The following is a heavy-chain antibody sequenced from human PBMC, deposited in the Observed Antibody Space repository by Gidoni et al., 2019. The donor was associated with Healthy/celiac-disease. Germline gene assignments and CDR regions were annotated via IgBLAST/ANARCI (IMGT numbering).Heavy chain of an antibody. Sequence: EVQLVESGGVVVQPGGSLRLSCAASGFTFDDYTMPWVRQAPGKGLEWVSLISWDGGSTYYADSVKGRFTISRDNSKNSLYLQMNSLRTEDTALYYCAVVREVGFGMDVWGQGTTVTVSS. CDR2: ISWDGGST. V-gene: IGHV3-43*01. CDR1: GFTFDDYT. CDR3: AVVREVGFGMDV. D-gene: IGHD1-26*01. J-gene: IGHJ6*02.